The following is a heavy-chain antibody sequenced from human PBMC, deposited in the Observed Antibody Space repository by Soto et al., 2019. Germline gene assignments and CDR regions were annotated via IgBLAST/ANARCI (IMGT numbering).Heavy chain of an antibody. Sequence: QVQLVESGGGVVQPGRSLRLSCAGSGFTFSSYAMHWVRQAPGKGLDGVAVMSFDGRETHYTDSVKGRFTTSRDNSKNTMYLQMNSLRVEDTAVYYCAGDFRDKKLSNWFDHWGQGTLVTVSS. D-gene: IGHD1-26*01. CDR3: AGDFRDKKLSNWFDH. CDR1: GFTFSSYA. CDR2: MSFDGRET. J-gene: IGHJ5*02. V-gene: IGHV3-30*04.